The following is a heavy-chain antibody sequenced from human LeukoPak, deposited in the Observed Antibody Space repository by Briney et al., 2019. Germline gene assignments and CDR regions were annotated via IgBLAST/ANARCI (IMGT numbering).Heavy chain of an antibody. D-gene: IGHD6-19*01. CDR3: AGYSSGWFGAFHI. V-gene: IGHV3-11*04. Sequence: PGGSLRFPCAASGFTFSDYYMSWIRQAPGKGLEWLSYIISTGGTIYYADSVKGRFTISRDNAKNSLYLQMNSLRAEDTAVYYCAGYSSGWFGAFHIWGQGTMVTVSS. J-gene: IGHJ3*02. CDR1: GFTFSDYY. CDR2: IISTGGTI.